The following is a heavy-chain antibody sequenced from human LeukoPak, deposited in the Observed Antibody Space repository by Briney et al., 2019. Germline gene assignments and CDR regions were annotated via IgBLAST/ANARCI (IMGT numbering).Heavy chain of an antibody. J-gene: IGHJ4*02. Sequence: GGSLRLSCAASGFTVSSNYMSWVRQAPGKGLEWVSVIYSGGSTYYADSVKGRFTISRDNSKNTLYLQMNSLRAEDTAVYYCAKDLHKLKGWRWLHHNKFDYWGQGTLVTVSS. D-gene: IGHD5-24*01. CDR2: IYSGGST. CDR1: GFTVSSNY. CDR3: AKDLHKLKGWRWLHHNKFDY. V-gene: IGHV3-53*01.